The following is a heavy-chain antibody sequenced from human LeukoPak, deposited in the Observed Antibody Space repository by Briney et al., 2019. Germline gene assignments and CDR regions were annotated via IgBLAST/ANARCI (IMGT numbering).Heavy chain of an antibody. J-gene: IGHJ3*02. CDR2: ISGSGGST. CDR1: GFTFSSYA. D-gene: IGHD3-22*01. V-gene: IGHV3-23*01. CDR3: ARDAARDDSSGYYVEADAFDI. Sequence: PGGSLRLSCAASGFTFSSYAMSWVRQAPGKGLEWVSAISGSGGSTYYADSVKGRFTISRDNAKNSLYLQMNSLRAEDTAVYYCARDAARDDSSGYYVEADAFDIWGQGTMVTVSS.